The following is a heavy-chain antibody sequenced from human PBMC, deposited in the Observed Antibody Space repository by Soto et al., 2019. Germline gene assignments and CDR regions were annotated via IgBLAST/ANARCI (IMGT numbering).Heavy chain of an antibody. J-gene: IGHJ6*02. V-gene: IGHV1-2*02. Sequence: ASVKVSCKASGYTFTGYYMHWVRQAPGQGLEWRGWINPNSGGTNYAQKLQGRVTMTRDTSISTAYMELSRLRSDDTAVYYCASRYSGYESYYGMDVWGQGTTVTVSS. CDR3: ASRYSGYESYYGMDV. CDR2: INPNSGGT. D-gene: IGHD5-12*01. CDR1: GYTFTGYY.